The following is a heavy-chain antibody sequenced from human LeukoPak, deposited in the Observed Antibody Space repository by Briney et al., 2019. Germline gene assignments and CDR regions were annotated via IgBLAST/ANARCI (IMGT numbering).Heavy chain of an antibody. CDR1: GYTFTSYG. Sequence: ASVKVSCKASGYTFTSYGISWVRQAPGQGLEWMGWISAYNGNTNYARKLQGRVTMTTDTSTSTAYMELRSLRSDDTAVYYCARGSSVIGDIVVVVAATDDIFDYWGQGTLVTVSS. V-gene: IGHV1-18*01. CDR3: ARGSSVIGDIVVVVAATDDIFDY. D-gene: IGHD2-15*01. CDR2: ISAYNGNT. J-gene: IGHJ4*02.